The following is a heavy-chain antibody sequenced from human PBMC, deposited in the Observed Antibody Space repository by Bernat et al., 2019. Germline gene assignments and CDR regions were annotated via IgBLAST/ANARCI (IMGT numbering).Heavy chain of an antibody. J-gene: IGHJ3*02. D-gene: IGHD4-17*01. Sequence: QVQLVESGGGVVQTERSQRLSCEASKFTFSSYGMHWVRQAPGKGLEWVAVIWHDGSNENYADSVKGRFTISRDNSKNTLYLQMNNLRAEDTAVYYCARTGNHRGTVTTTEDAFDIWGQGTMVTVSS. CDR2: IWHDGSNE. CDR1: KFTFSSYG. V-gene: IGHV3-33*01. CDR3: ARTGNHRGTVTTTEDAFDI.